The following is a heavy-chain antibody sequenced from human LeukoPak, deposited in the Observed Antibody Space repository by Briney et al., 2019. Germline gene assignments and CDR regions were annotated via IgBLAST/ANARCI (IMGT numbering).Heavy chain of an antibody. CDR1: GGSISSGGYY. V-gene: IGHV4-31*03. J-gene: IGHJ4*02. CDR2: IYYSGST. D-gene: IGHD3-10*01. CDR3: ARGILLWFGESQYYFDY. Sequence: SETLSLTCTVSGGSISSGGYYWSWIRQHPGKGLGWIGYIYYSGSTYYNPSLKSRVTISVDTSKNQFSLKLSSVTAADTAVYYCARGILLWFGESQYYFDYWGQGTLVTVSS.